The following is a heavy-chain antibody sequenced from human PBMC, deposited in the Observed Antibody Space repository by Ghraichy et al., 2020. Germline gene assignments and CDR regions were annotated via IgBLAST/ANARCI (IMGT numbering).Heavy chain of an antibody. CDR1: GFTFSSYA. Sequence: GSLRLSCAASGFTFSSYAMSWVRQAPGKGLEWVSAISGSGGSTYYADSVKGRFTISRDNSKNTLYLQMNSLRAEDTAVYYCAKRDDYGDYYYYYYMDVWGKGTTVTVSS. V-gene: IGHV3-23*01. J-gene: IGHJ6*03. D-gene: IGHD5-24*01. CDR3: AKRDDYGDYYYYYYMDV. CDR2: ISGSGGST.